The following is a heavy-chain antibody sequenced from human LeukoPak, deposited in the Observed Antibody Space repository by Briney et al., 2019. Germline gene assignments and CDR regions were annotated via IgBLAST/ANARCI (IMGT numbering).Heavy chain of an antibody. V-gene: IGHV4-39*07. D-gene: IGHD3-22*01. Sequence: SETLSLTCTVSGGSISSSSYYWGWIRQPPGKGLEWIGSIYYSGSTYYNPSLKSRVTISVDTSKNQFSLKLSSVTAADTAVYYCARDDDDSSSYYHNWFDPWGQGTLVTVSS. CDR1: GGSISSSSYY. J-gene: IGHJ5*02. CDR2: IYYSGST. CDR3: ARDDDDSSSYYHNWFDP.